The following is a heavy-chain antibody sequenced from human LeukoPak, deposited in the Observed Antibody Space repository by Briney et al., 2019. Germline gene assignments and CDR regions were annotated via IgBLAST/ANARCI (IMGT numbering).Heavy chain of an antibody. D-gene: IGHD5-24*01. CDR1: GFTFSDYY. Sequence: SGGSLRLSCAASGFTFSDYYMSWIRQAPGKGLEWVSYISSSGDTIHYADSVKGRFTISRDNAKNSLYLQMSSLRAEDTAVYYCSRDRSLQMPCCFDYWGQGTLVTVSS. J-gene: IGHJ4*02. CDR3: SRDRSLQMPCCFDY. CDR2: ISSSGDTI. V-gene: IGHV3-11*04.